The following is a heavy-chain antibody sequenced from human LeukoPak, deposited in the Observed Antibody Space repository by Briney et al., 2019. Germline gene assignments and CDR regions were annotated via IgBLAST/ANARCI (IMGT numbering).Heavy chain of an antibody. V-gene: IGHV3-33*01. D-gene: IGHD5-12*01. Sequence: GGSLRHFCAASGFTFRSYGMLGVRQALGNGLEWVAVMWFVGSNMEYGVCVMCGFTISKDNTHNTLYVLMNSMIAEYTAVYYCSRGHGYDSFFDYWGQGTLVTVCS. CDR3: SRGHGYDSFFDY. CDR1: GFTFRSYG. J-gene: IGHJ4*02. CDR2: MWFVGSNM.